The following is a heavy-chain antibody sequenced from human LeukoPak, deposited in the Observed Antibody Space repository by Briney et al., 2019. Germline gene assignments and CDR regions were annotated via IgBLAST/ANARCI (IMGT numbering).Heavy chain of an antibody. D-gene: IGHD5-24*01. CDR3: AREGDGYIFDY. J-gene: IGHJ4*02. V-gene: IGHV3-30-3*01. CDR1: GFTFSSYA. CDR2: ISYDGSNK. Sequence: GGSLRLSCAASGFTFSSYAMHWVRQAPGKGLEWVAVISYDGSNKYYADSVKGRFTISRDNSKNTLYLQMNSLRAEDTAVYYCAREGDGYIFDYWGQGTLVTVSS.